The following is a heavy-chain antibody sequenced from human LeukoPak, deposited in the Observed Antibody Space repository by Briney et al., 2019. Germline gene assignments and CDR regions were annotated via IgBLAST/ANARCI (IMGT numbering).Heavy chain of an antibody. J-gene: IGHJ5*02. V-gene: IGHV5-51*01. CDR1: GYSFTSYW. CDR2: IYPGDSDT. CDR3: ARTAGQWLMQYNWFDP. Sequence: GESLKISCKGSGYSFTSYWIGWVRQMPGKGLEWMGIIYPGDSDTRYSPSFQGQVTISADKSISTAYLQWSSLKASDTAMYYCARTAGQWLMQYNWFDPWGQGTLVIVSS. D-gene: IGHD6-19*01.